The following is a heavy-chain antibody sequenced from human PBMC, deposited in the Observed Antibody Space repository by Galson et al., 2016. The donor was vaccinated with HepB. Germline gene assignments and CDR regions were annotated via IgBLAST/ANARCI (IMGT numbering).Heavy chain of an antibody. D-gene: IGHD3-3*01. CDR2: ISGSGGGT. CDR3: ARQDVYYDFWSGYYEHSGLDY. V-gene: IGHV3-23*01. Sequence: SLRLSCAASGFTFSSYAMSWVRQAPGKGLEWVSVISGSGGGTYYADSVKGRFTISRDNSKNTLYLQMSSLRAADTAVYYCARQDVYYDFWSGYYEHSGLDYWGQGTLVTVSS. CDR1: GFTFSSYA. J-gene: IGHJ4*02.